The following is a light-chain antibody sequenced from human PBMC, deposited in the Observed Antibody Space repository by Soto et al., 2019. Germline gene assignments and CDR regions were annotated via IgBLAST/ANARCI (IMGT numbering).Light chain of an antibody. V-gene: IGLV2-8*01. CDR3: SSYAGSNNV. CDR2: EVT. J-gene: IGLJ1*01. CDR1: SSDVGGYNY. Sequence: QSALTQPPSASGSPGQSVTISCTGTSSDVGGYNYVSWYQQHPGKAPKLMIYEVTKRPSGVPDRFSGSKSGNTASLTVSGLQAEDEADYYCSSYAGSNNVFGTGTKAHRP.